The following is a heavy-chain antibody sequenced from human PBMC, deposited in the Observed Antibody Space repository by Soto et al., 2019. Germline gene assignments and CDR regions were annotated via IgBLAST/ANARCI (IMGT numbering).Heavy chain of an antibody. D-gene: IGHD3-22*01. CDR3: ARDSGEYYYDSSGYFFN. CDR1: GGTFSSYA. CDR2: IIPIFGTA. Sequence: QVQLVQSGAEVQKPGSSVKVSCKASGGTFSSYAISWVRQAPGQGLEWMGGIIPIFGTANYAQKFQGRVTITADESTSTAYMELSSLRSEDTSVYYCARDSGEYYYDSSGYFFNWGQGTLVTVSS. J-gene: IGHJ4*02. V-gene: IGHV1-69*01.